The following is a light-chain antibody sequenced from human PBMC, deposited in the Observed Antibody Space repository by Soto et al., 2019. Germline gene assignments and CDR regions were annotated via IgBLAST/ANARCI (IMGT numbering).Light chain of an antibody. J-gene: IGLJ1*01. CDR2: EVS. V-gene: IGLV2-14*01. Sequence: QSALTLPASVSGSPGQSITISCTGTSSDVGGYNYVSWYQQHPGKAPKLMIYEVSNRPSGVSNRFSGSTSGNTASLTISGLQAEDEADYYCSSYTSSSIDYVFGTGTKVTVL. CDR3: SSYTSSSIDYV. CDR1: SSDVGGYNY.